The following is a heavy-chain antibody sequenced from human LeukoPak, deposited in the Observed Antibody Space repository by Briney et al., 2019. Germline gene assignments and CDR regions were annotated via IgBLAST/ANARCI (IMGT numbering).Heavy chain of an antibody. CDR2: IKRDGSKK. D-gene: IGHD5-18*01. V-gene: IGHV3-7*01. CDR3: AKDKTKNTAMVTSTDY. Sequence: PGGSLRLSCAASGFTFSNYWMTWVRQAPGKGLEWLTNIKRDGSKKSYVDSGEGRFTIYRDNAKNALYLQMNSLRAEDTAVYYCAKDKTKNTAMVTSTDYWGQGTLVTVSS. CDR1: GFTFSNYW. J-gene: IGHJ4*02.